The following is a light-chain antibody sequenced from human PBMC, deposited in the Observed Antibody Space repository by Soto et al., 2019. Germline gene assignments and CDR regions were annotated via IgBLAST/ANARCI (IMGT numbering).Light chain of an antibody. V-gene: IGLV1-44*01. Sequence: QSVLTQPPSASGTPGQRVTISCSGGSSNIGRYTVNWYQQLPGTAPKLLMYNNNQRPSGVPDRFSGSKSGTSASLAISGLQSDDETHYYCAAWDDSLNGHLVFGGGTNLTVL. J-gene: IGLJ2*01. CDR2: NNN. CDR3: AAWDDSLNGHLV. CDR1: SSNIGRYT.